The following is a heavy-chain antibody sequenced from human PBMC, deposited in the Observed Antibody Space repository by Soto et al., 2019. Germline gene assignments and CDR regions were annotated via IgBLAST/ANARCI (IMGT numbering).Heavy chain of an antibody. D-gene: IGHD1-26*01. V-gene: IGHV6-1*01. CDR1: GDSVSSSSVT. CDR2: TYYRSKWYN. CDR3: VRQIGNSWLDF. Sequence: SQTLSLTCAISGDSVSSSSVTWNWIRQSPSRGLEWLGRTYYRSKWYNDYAESVKSRITINPDTSKNQFSLHLNSVTPEDTAVNYCVRQIGNSWLDFWGQETLVTVS. J-gene: IGHJ5*01.